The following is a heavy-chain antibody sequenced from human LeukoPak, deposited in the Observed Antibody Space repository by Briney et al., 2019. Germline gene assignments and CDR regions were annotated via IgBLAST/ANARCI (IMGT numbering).Heavy chain of an antibody. V-gene: IGHV3-30*04. CDR2: ISYDGSNK. Sequence: GGSLRLSCAASGFTFSSYAMHWVRQAPGKGLEWVAVISYDGSNKYYADSVRGRFTISRDNSKNTLYLQMNSLRAEDTAVYYCARFRMGATDYWGQGTLVTVSS. D-gene: IGHD1-26*01. CDR3: ARFRMGATDY. J-gene: IGHJ4*02. CDR1: GFTFSSYA.